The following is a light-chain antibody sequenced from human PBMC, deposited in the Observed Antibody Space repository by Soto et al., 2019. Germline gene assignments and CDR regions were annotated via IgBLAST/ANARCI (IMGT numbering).Light chain of an antibody. Sequence: IVMTQSPATLCVSPGEIATLSFGASQSVSSNLAWYQQKPGQAPRLLIYGASSRATGIPARFSGSGSGTDFTLTISSLQSEDFAVYYCQQYNNWPPLTFGGGTKVDIK. CDR1: QSVSSN. CDR2: GAS. V-gene: IGKV3-15*01. CDR3: QQYNNWPPLT. J-gene: IGKJ4*01.